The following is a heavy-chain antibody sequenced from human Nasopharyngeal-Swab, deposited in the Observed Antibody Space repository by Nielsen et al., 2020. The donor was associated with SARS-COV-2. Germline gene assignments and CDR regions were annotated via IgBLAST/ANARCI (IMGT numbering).Heavy chain of an antibody. D-gene: IGHD2-8*01. CDR2: IWYEGSNK. V-gene: IGHV3-33*01. J-gene: IGHJ6*03. CDR1: GFTFSSYG. Sequence: GESLKISCAASGFTFSSYGMHWVRQAPGKGLEWVAVIWYEGSNKYYADSVKGRFTISRDNPKNTLYLQMNSLRAEDTAVYYCARDGPSGYCTNGVCYSYYMDVWGKGTTDRLL. CDR3: ARDGPSGYCTNGVCYSYYMDV.